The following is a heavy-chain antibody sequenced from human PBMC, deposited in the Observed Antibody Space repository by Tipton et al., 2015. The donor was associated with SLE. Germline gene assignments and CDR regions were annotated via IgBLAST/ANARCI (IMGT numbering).Heavy chain of an antibody. D-gene: IGHD3-3*01. J-gene: IGHJ4*02. CDR1: SGSIDTTRFY. CDR3: ARSAIFGVIMGGYFDY. Sequence: TLSLTCSVYSGSIDTTRFYWGWLRQPPGKGLGWIGNIYYSGNTYYNPSLKSRVTISVDTSKNRFSLKLSSVTAADTAVYYCARSAIFGVIMGGYFDYWGQGTLATVSS. V-gene: IGHV4-39*07. CDR2: IYYSGNT.